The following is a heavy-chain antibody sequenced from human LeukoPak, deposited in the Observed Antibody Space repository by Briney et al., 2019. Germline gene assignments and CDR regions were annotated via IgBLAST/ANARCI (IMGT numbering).Heavy chain of an antibody. CDR1: GFTFSSYS. J-gene: IGHJ6*03. CDR3: AREDYSNKYYYYYMDV. D-gene: IGHD4-11*01. Sequence: GGSLRPSCAASGFTFSSYSMNWVRQAPGKGLEWVSSISSSSSYIYYADSVKGRFTISRDNAKNSLYLQMNSLRAEDTAVYYCAREDYSNKYYYYYMDVWGKGTTVTVSS. CDR2: ISSSSSYI. V-gene: IGHV3-21*01.